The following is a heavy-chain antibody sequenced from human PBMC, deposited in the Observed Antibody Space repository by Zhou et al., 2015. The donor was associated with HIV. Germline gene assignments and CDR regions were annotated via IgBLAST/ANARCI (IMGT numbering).Heavy chain of an antibody. J-gene: IGHJ4*02. CDR2: IRHDASNN. Sequence: QVQLVESGGGVVQPGRSLRLSCAASGFMFTSYGMHWVRQAPGRGLEWVAFIRHDASNNYYADSVKGRFTISRDNSNNTLYLQMSSLRPDDTAVYYCAKSMVRGVIMSGLRFWGQGTLVTVSS. V-gene: IGHV3-30*02. D-gene: IGHD3-10*01. CDR1: GFMFTSYG. CDR3: AKSMVRGVIMSGLRF.